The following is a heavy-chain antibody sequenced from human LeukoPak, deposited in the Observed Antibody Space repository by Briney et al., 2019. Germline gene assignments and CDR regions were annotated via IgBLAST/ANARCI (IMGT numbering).Heavy chain of an antibody. D-gene: IGHD6-19*01. J-gene: IGHJ4*02. CDR3: ARGSGYSSGWYRLEDY. V-gene: IGHV4-31*03. CDR1: GGSISSGNYY. Sequence: SETLSLTCTVSGGSISSGNYYWSWIRQHPGKGLEWIGYIHHSGSTYYNPSLKSRVIISVDTSKNQFSLKLSSVTAADTAVYYCARGSGYSSGWYRLEDYWGQGTLVTVSS. CDR2: IHHSGST.